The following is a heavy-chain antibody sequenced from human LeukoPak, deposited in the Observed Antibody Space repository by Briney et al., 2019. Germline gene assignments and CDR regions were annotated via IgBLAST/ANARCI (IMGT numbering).Heavy chain of an antibody. CDR1: GFTFSSYG. J-gene: IGHJ4*02. CDR3: ARDIGTYSSPRY. V-gene: IGHV3-30*03. D-gene: IGHD6-13*01. CDR2: ISYDGSNK. Sequence: LPGGSLRLSCAASGFTFSSYGTHWVRQAPGKGLEWVAVISYDGSNKYYADSVKGRFTISRDNSKNTLYLQMNSLRAEDTAVYYCARDIGTYSSPRYWGQGTLVTVSS.